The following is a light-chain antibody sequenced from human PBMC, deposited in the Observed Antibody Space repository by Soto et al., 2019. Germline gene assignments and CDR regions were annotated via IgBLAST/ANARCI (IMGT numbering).Light chain of an antibody. CDR1: ISDIGGYNF. CDR3: QVWDSSSDHPGVV. V-gene: IGLV2-14*01. Sequence: QSALTQPASVSGSPGQSITISCTGTISDIGGYNFISWYQHHPGKAPKLVIYDVNNRPSGISYRFSGSKSGNTATLTISRVEAGDEADYYCQVWDSSSDHPGVVFGGGTKLTVL. J-gene: IGLJ2*01. CDR2: DVN.